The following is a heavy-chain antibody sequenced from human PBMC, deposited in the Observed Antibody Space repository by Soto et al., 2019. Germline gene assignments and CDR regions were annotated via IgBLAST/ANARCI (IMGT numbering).Heavy chain of an antibody. D-gene: IGHD6-6*01. V-gene: IGHV4-34*01. CDR1: DGSLSGYF. J-gene: IGHJ6*03. CDR2: INPSGST. Sequence: PSETLSLTCAVYDGSLSGYFWSWIRQSPGKGLEWIGEINPSGSTNYSPSLKSRVTISGDTSKNQFSLKLRSVTAADTAVYYCARALGLYGSSQGAYYYYMDVWGKGTTVTVSS. CDR3: ARALGLYGSSQGAYYYYMDV.